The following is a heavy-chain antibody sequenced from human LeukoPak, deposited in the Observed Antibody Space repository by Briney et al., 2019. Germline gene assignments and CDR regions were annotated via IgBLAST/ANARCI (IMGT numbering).Heavy chain of an antibody. D-gene: IGHD6-19*01. CDR2: INQSGST. CDR3: VFGIAVGGYDAFDI. Sequence: SETLSLTCGVYGGSLSGYYWNWIRQPPGKGLEWGGEINQSGSTNYNPSLKSRVTISVDTSKNPFSLRLSSVTAADTAVYNCVFGIAVGGYDAFDIWGQGTVVTVSS. V-gene: IGHV4-34*01. CDR1: GGSLSGYY. J-gene: IGHJ3*02.